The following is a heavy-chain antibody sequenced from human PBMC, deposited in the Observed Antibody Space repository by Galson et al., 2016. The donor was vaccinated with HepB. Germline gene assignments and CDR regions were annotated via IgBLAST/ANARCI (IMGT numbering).Heavy chain of an antibody. CDR3: AREQGVPVDL. Sequence: SETLSLTCAVYGQSLTAYYWPWIRQRPGKSLEWIGEMNASGGAHYNAALKSRVTLSVDTSKNQVSLRLSSVTAADTGVYYCAREQGVPVDLWGHGTLVIVSS. D-gene: IGHD3-3*01. J-gene: IGHJ2*01. V-gene: IGHV4-34*01. CDR1: GQSLTAYY. CDR2: MNASGGA.